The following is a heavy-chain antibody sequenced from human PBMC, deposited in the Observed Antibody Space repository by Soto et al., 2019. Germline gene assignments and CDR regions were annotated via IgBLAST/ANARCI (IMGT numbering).Heavy chain of an antibody. CDR1: GGSFSGYY. Sequence: PSETLSLTCAVYGGSFSGYYWSWVRQPPVKGLEWIGEINHSGSTNYNPSLKSRVTISVDTSKNQFSLKLSSVTAADTAVYYCARGRAVAGNLYYYYYGMDVWGQGITVTVSS. CDR3: ARGRAVAGNLYYYYYGMDV. CDR2: INHSGST. J-gene: IGHJ6*02. D-gene: IGHD6-19*01. V-gene: IGHV4-34*01.